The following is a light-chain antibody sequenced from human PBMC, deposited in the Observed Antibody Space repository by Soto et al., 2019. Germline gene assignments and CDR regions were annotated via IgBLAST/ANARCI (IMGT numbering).Light chain of an antibody. Sequence: EIVLTPSPATLSLSPGERATLSCRASQSVSSNLAWYQQKPGQAPRLLIYGASTRATGIPARFSGSGSGTDFTLTISRLEPEDFAVYYCQQYGSSGTFGQGTKVDIK. J-gene: IGKJ1*01. CDR3: QQYGSSGT. CDR2: GAS. V-gene: IGKV3-20*01. CDR1: QSVSSN.